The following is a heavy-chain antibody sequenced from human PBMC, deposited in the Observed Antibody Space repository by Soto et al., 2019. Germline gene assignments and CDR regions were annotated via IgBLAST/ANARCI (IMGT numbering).Heavy chain of an antibody. J-gene: IGHJ3*02. V-gene: IGHV4-30-4*01. CDR2: IYYSGGT. CDR3: ASLYGGNAKGAFDI. D-gene: IGHD4-17*01. CDR1: GGSISSGDYY. Sequence: QVQLQESGPGLVKPSQTLSLTCTVSGGSISSGDYYWSWIRQPPGKGLEWIGYIYYSGGTYYNPSLKSRVTISLDTSKNQCALKLSSVTAADTAVYYCASLYGGNAKGAFDIWGQGTMVTVSS.